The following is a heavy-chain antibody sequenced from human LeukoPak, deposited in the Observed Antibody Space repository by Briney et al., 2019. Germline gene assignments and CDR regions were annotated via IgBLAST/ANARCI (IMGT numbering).Heavy chain of an antibody. V-gene: IGHV4-59*12. CDR2: IYYSGST. CDR1: GGSISSYY. J-gene: IGHJ3*02. CDR3: AREAPDYAFDI. Sequence: SETLSLTCTVSGGSISSYYWIWIRQPPGKGLEWIGYIYYSGSTYYNPSLKSRVTISVDTSKNQFSLKLSSVTAADTAVYYCAREAPDYAFDIWGQGTMVTVSS.